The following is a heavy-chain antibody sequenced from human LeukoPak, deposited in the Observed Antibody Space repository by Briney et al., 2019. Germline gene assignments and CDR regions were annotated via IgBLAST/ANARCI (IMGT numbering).Heavy chain of an antibody. V-gene: IGHV3-23*01. J-gene: IGHJ4*02. CDR1: GFSFSNYA. CDR3: AKPLTASTGTDFDY. CDR2: ITGSGIT. Sequence: GGSLRLSCAASGFSFSNYAMSWVRQAPGKGLEWVSAITGSGITYYADSVKGRFTISRDNSKNTLFLQLSSLRAEDTAVYYCAKPLTASTGTDFDYWGQGTLVTVSS. D-gene: IGHD3-9*01.